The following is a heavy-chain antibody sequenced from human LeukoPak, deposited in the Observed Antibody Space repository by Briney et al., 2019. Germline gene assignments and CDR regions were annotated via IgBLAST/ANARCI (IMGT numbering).Heavy chain of an antibody. V-gene: IGHV3-9*01. Sequence: GRSLRLSCAASGFTFDDYAMHWVRQAPGKGLEWVSGISWNSGSIGYADSVKGRFTISRDNAKNTLYLQMNSLRAEDTALYYCAKDQRLATYYGMDVWGQGTTVTVSS. CDR1: GFTFDDYA. CDR2: ISWNSGSI. J-gene: IGHJ6*02. D-gene: IGHD6-19*01. CDR3: AKDQRLATYYGMDV.